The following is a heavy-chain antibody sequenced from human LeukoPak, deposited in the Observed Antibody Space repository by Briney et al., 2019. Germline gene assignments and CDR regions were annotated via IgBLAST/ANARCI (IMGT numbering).Heavy chain of an antibody. Sequence: PGGSLRLSCAASGFTFSSYAMSWVRQAPGKGLEWVSSITGSDGSTYYADSVKGRFTISRDNSKNTLYLQMNSLRAEDTAVYYCAKADPAVGKQPMSRDGYNNFDYWGQGTLVTVSS. D-gene: IGHD5-24*01. CDR1: GFTFSSYA. CDR3: AKADPAVGKQPMSRDGYNNFDY. J-gene: IGHJ4*02. V-gene: IGHV3-23*01. CDR2: ITGSDGST.